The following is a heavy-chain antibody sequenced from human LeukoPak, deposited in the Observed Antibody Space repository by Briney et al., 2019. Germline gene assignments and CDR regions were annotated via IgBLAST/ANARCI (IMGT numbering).Heavy chain of an antibody. CDR3: ARQYYYDSSGYYFVDY. D-gene: IGHD3-22*01. J-gene: IGHJ4*02. CDR1: GYSISSGYY. V-gene: IGHV4-38-2*02. Sequence: SETLSLTCTVSGYSISSGYYWGWIRQPPGKGLEWIGSIYHSGSTYYNPSLKSRVTISVHTSTNQLSLKLSSVTAADTAVYYCARQYYYDSSGYYFVDYWGQGTLVTVSS. CDR2: IYHSGST.